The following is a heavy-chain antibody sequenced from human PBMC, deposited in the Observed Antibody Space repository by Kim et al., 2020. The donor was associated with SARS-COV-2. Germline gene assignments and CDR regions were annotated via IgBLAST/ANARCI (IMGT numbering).Heavy chain of an antibody. V-gene: IGHV1-18*01. CDR2: ISAYNGNT. CDR1: GYTFTSYG. D-gene: IGHD5-12*01. Sequence: ASVKVSCKASGYTFTSYGISWVRQAPGQGLEWIGWISAYNGNTNYAQKLQGRVTMTTDTSTSTAYMELRSLRSDDTAVYYCARVYSGYDYPDAFDIWGQGTMVTVSS. J-gene: IGHJ3*02. CDR3: ARVYSGYDYPDAFDI.